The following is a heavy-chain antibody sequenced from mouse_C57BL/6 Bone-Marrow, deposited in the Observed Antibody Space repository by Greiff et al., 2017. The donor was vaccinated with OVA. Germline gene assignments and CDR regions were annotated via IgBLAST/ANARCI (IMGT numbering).Heavy chain of an antibody. CDR3: ARAPVVAMDY. J-gene: IGHJ4*01. D-gene: IGHD1-1*01. CDR1: GYTFTSYT. V-gene: IGHV1-4*01. Sequence: VQLVESGAELARPGASVKMSCKASGYTFTSYTMHWVKQRPGQGLEWIGYINPSSGYTKYKQKFKDKATLTADKSSSTAYMQLSSLTSEDSAVYYCARAPVVAMDYWGQGTSVTVSS. CDR2: INPSSGYT.